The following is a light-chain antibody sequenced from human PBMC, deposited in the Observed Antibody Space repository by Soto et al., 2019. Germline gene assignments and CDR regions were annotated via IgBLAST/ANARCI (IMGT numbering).Light chain of an antibody. CDR3: QQYNNWPGT. CDR2: GAS. V-gene: IGKV3-15*01. Sequence: EIVMTQSPATLSVSPGERATLSCRASQSVSRNLAWYQQKPGQAPRLFIYGASARATGIPARFSGSGSGTEFTLTISSLQSEDFAVYYCQQYNNWPGTFDQGTKVEIK. CDR1: QSVSRN. J-gene: IGKJ1*01.